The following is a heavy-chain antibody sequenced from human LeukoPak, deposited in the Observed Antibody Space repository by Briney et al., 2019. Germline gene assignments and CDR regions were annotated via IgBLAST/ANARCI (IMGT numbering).Heavy chain of an antibody. D-gene: IGHD1-26*01. J-gene: IGHJ4*02. CDR3: AYRNNFEY. CDR1: GFSLSGHW. Sequence: PGGSLRLSCATSGFSLSGHWMNWVRQPPGKGLEWVANIKAGGSEKYYVDSVKGRFTISRDAAKRTVDLQMDNLRTEDTAVYYCAYRNNFEYWGQGTLVTVSS. V-gene: IGHV3-7*05. CDR2: IKAGGSEK.